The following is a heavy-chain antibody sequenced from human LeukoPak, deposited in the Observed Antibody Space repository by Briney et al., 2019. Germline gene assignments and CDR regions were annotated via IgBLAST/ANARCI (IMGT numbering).Heavy chain of an antibody. V-gene: IGHV3-48*03. CDR1: GFTFKNYA. J-gene: IGHJ4*02. CDR3: ARAYYGSTFDY. D-gene: IGHD3-10*01. CDR2: ISSSGSTI. Sequence: GGSLRLSCVVSGFTFKNYAMSWVRQAPGKGLEWVSYISSSGSTIYYADSVKGRFTISRDNAKNSLYLQMNSLRAEDTAVYYCARAYYGSTFDYWGQGTLVTVSS.